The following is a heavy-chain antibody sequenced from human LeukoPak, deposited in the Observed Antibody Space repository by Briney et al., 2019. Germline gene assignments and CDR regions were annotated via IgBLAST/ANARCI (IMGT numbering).Heavy chain of an antibody. CDR1: GYTFTGYY. Sequence: ASVKVSCKASGYTFTGYYMHWVRQAPGQGLEWMGRINPNSGGTHYAQKFQGRVTMTRDTSINTAYMDLSRLRSDDTAVYYCARGRNSVYYFNVVAPSYFDYWGQGTLVTVSS. CDR2: INPNSGGT. CDR3: ARGRNSVYYFNVVAPSYFDY. V-gene: IGHV1-2*06. D-gene: IGHD3-22*01. J-gene: IGHJ4*02.